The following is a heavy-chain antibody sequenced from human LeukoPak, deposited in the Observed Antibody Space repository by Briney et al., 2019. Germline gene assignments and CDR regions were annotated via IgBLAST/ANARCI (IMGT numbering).Heavy chain of an antibody. D-gene: IGHD2-21*02. CDR2: IFHSGST. V-gene: IGHV4-39*01. CDR3: ARHVPSALRVVVVTSDWYFDL. Sequence: PSETLPLTCTASGGSITNNHYYWGRIRQPPGKGLEWIGTIFHSGSTYYNPSLESRVTISVDTSKSQFSLNLRSVTAADTALYYCARHVPSALRVVVVTSDWYFDLWGRGTLVTVSS. CDR1: GGSITNNHYY. J-gene: IGHJ2*01.